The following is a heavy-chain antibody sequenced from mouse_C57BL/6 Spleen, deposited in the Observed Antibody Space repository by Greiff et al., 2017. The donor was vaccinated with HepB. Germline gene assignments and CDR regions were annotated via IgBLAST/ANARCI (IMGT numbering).Heavy chain of an antibody. CDR1: GYTFTSYW. V-gene: IGHV1-72*01. J-gene: IGHJ3*01. CDR3: AGGPHPFAY. Sequence: VQLQQPGAELVKPGASVKLSCKASGYTFTSYWMHWVKQRPGGLGWIGRIDPNSGGTKYNEKFKSKATLTVDKPSSTAYMQLSSLTSEDSAVYYCAGGPHPFAYWGQGTLVTVSA. CDR2: IDPNSGGT.